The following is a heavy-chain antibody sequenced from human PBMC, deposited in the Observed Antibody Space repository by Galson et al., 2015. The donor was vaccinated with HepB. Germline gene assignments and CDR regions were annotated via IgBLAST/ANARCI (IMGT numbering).Heavy chain of an antibody. CDR1: GYTLTDLS. D-gene: IGHD6-19*01. J-gene: IGHJ4*02. V-gene: IGHV1-24*01. CDR2: FDPEDGET. CDR3: ATSSGWPDLDY. Sequence: SVKVSCKVSGYTLTDLSMHWVRQAPGKGLEWMGGFDPEDGETIYAQKFQGRVTMTEDTSTDTAYMGLSSRRSEDTAVYYCATSSGWPDLDYWGQGTLVTVSS.